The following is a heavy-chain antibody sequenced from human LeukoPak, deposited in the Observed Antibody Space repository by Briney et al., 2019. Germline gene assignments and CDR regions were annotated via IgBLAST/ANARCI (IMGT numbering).Heavy chain of an antibody. CDR2: IKQDGSEK. CDR3: ARDYDFWSGYLDY. D-gene: IGHD3-3*01. J-gene: IGHJ4*02. Sequence: GGSLRLSCAVSGFSFNNYWMSWVRQAPGKGLEWVANIKQDGSEKYYVDSVKGRFSTSRDNAKNSLYLQMNSLRAEDTAVYYCARDYDFWSGYLDYWGQGTLVTVSS. V-gene: IGHV3-7*05. CDR1: GFSFNNYW.